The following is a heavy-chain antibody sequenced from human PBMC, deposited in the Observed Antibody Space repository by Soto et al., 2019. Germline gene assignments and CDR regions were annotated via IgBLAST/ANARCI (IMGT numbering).Heavy chain of an antibody. CDR3: TTDSYITTITVRFDY. CDR2: INPNSGGT. D-gene: IGHD3-22*01. CDR1: GYTFTGYY. J-gene: IGHJ4*01. Sequence: GASVKVSCKASGYTFTGYYMHWVRQAPGQGLEWMGWINPNSGGTNYAQKFQGWVTMTRDTSISTAYMELSRLRSDDTAMYYCTTDSYITTITVRFDYWGHGTLVTVSS. V-gene: IGHV1-2*04.